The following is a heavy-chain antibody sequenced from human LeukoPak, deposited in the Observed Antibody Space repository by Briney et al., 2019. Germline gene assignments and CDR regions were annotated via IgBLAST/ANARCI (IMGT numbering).Heavy chain of an antibody. Sequence: GGSLRLSCAASGFIVSDSGIHWVRQAPGKGLEWVALMSYDGNTNYFADSVKGRFTVSRDNSRNMLYLQMNDLRSEDTAVYYCAKDLVSGTNYWGQGTLVTVSS. J-gene: IGHJ4*02. CDR2: MSYDGNTN. CDR1: GFIVSDSG. CDR3: AKDLVSGTNY. D-gene: IGHD3-16*01. V-gene: IGHV3-30*18.